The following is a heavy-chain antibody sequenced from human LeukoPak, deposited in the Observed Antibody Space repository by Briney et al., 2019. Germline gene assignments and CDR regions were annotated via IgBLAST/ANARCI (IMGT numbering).Heavy chain of an antibody. V-gene: IGHV3-53*01. CDR2: IYNGETT. J-gene: IGHJ5*02. CDR3: AREMFDP. CDR1: GFTVRSSY. Sequence: GGSLRLSCAASGFTVRSSYMNWVRQAPGKGLEWVSVIYNGETTVYAGSVKGRFTISRDNAMNTLYLQMNSLRAEDTAVYYCAREMFDPWGQGTLVTVSS.